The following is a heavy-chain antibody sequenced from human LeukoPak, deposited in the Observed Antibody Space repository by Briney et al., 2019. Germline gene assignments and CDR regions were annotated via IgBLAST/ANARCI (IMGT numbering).Heavy chain of an antibody. CDR2: ISSSSSYI. Sequence: AGGSLRLSCAASGFTFSSYWMSWVRQAPGKGLEWVSSISSSSSYIYYADSVKGRFTISRDNAKNSLYLQMNSLRAEDTAVYYCARVIGSSWNDYWGQGTLVTVSS. CDR1: GFTFSSYW. V-gene: IGHV3-21*01. J-gene: IGHJ4*02. CDR3: ARVIGSSWNDY. D-gene: IGHD6-13*01.